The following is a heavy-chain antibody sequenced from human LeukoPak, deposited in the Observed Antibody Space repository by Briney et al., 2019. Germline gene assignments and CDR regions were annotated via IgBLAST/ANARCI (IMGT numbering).Heavy chain of an antibody. CDR1: GFNIDDYY. V-gene: IGHV3-11*04. CDR2: ISLSGGTI. D-gene: IGHD3-10*01. Sequence: GGSLRLSCAASGFNIDDYYMSWIRQAPGKGLEWVSHISLSGGTIHYADSVRGRFTVSRDNAKNSLYLQMNSLRAEDTVVYYCSKDTFGAEDYWGQGTLVTVSS. J-gene: IGHJ4*02. CDR3: SKDTFGAEDY.